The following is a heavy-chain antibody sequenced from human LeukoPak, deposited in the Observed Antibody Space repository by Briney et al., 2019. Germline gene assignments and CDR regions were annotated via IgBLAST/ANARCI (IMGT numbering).Heavy chain of an antibody. V-gene: IGHV1-2*02. Sequence: ASVKVSCKASGYTFTGYYMHWVRQAPGQGLEWMGWINPNSGGTNYAQKFQGRVTMTRDTSISTAYMELSRLRSDDTAVYYCARPGRRSSWYPYYFDYWGQGTLVTVSS. CDR2: INPNSGGT. D-gene: IGHD6-13*01. J-gene: IGHJ4*02. CDR1: GYTFTGYY. CDR3: ARPGRRSSWYPYYFDY.